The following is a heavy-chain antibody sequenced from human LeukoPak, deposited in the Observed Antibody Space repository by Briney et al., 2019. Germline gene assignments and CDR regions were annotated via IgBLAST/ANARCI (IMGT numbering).Heavy chain of an antibody. Sequence: GGSLRLSCAASGFTFSSYAMSWIRQAPGKGLEWVSYISSSSSYTNYADSVKGRFTISRDNAKNSLYLQMNSLRAEDTAVYYCARVSLKDFWSGYYPDYWGQGTLVTVSS. J-gene: IGHJ4*02. CDR2: ISSSSSYT. CDR1: GFTFSSYA. CDR3: ARVSLKDFWSGYYPDY. D-gene: IGHD3-3*01. V-gene: IGHV3-11*06.